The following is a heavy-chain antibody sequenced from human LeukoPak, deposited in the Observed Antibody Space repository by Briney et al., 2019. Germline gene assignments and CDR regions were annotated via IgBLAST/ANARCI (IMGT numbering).Heavy chain of an antibody. Sequence: GRSLRLSCAASGFTFSSYAMHWVRQAPGKGLEWVAVISYDGSNKYYADSVKGRFTISRDNSKNTLYLQMNSLRAEDTAVYYCARDIARGWFGAYDAFDIWGQGTMVTVSS. J-gene: IGHJ3*02. V-gene: IGHV3-30-3*01. CDR1: GFTFSSYA. D-gene: IGHD3-10*01. CDR3: ARDIARGWFGAYDAFDI. CDR2: ISYDGSNK.